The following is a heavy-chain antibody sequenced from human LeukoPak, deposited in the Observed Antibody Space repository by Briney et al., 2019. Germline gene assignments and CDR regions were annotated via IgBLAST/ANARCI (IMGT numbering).Heavy chain of an antibody. Sequence: ASVKVSCKASGYTFTSYDINWVRQATGQGLEWMGWMNPNSGNTGYAQKFQGRVTMTRNTSISTAYMELSSLRSEDTAVYYCARGPYYDYWSGYPYYYYYGMDVWGQGTTVTVSS. D-gene: IGHD3-3*01. CDR2: MNPNSGNT. CDR3: ARGPYYDYWSGYPYYYYYGMDV. V-gene: IGHV1-8*01. CDR1: GYTFTSYD. J-gene: IGHJ6*02.